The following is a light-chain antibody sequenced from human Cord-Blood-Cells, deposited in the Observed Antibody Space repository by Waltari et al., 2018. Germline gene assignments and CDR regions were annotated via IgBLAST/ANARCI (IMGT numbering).Light chain of an antibody. J-gene: IGLJ3*02. CDR1: SSDVGSYNL. CDR3: CSYAGSSTWV. Sequence: QSALTQPASVSGSPAQSITISCTGTSSDVGSYNLACWYQQHPGKAPKLMIYEGSKRPSGVSNRFSGSKSGNTASLTISGLQAEDEADYYCCSYAGSSTWVFGGGTKLTVL. CDR2: EGS. V-gene: IGLV2-23*01.